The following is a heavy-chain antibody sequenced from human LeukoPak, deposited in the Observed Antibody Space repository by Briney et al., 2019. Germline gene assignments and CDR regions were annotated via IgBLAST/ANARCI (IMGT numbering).Heavy chain of an antibody. V-gene: IGHV3-15*01. D-gene: IGHD3-10*01. CDR1: GFTFTNAW. Sequence: PGGSLRLSCAASGFTFTNAWMSWVRQAPGKGLEWVGRIKRKIDGETTDYAAPVKGRFIISRDDSKNTLYLQISSLKTDDTAVYYCTTIYGSGSPGSWGQGILVTVSS. J-gene: IGHJ5*02. CDR2: IKRKIDGETT. CDR3: TTIYGSGSPGS.